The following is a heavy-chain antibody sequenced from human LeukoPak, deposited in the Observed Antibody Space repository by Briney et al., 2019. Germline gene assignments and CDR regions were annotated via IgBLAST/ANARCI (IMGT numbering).Heavy chain of an antibody. J-gene: IGHJ4*02. CDR1: GYTFTSYY. Sequence: GASVKVSCKASGYTFTSYYMHWVRQAPGQGLEWMGIINPSGGSTSYAQKFQGRVTMTRDTSTSTVYMELSSLRSEDTAVYYCARGLLPPRIQLWLGFGEYYFDYWGQGTLVTVSS. CDR3: ARGLLPPRIQLWLGFGEYYFDY. CDR2: INPSGGST. D-gene: IGHD5-18*01. V-gene: IGHV1-46*01.